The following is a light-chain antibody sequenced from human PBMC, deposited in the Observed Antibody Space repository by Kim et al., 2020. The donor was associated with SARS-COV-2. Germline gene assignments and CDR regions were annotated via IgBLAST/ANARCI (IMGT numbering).Light chain of an antibody. V-gene: IGLV1-51*01. CDR3: GTWDSSLSVGV. Sequence: QSVLTQPPSVSAAPGQKVTISCSGSSSNIGNNYVSWYQQLPGTVPKLLIYDNNKRPSGIPDRFSGSKSGTSATLGITGLQTGDEADYYCGTWDSSLSVGVFGGGTQLTVL. CDR2: DNN. J-gene: IGLJ3*02. CDR1: SSNIGNNY.